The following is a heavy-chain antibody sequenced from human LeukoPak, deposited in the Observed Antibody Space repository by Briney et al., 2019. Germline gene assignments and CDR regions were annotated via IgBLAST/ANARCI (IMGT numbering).Heavy chain of an antibody. Sequence: GGSLRLSCAASGFTFSSYGMHWVRQAPGKGLEWVAVVWYDGSNKYYADSVKGRFTISRDNSKNTLYLQMNSLRAEDTAVYYCARDGANVWGYFDYWGQGTLVTVSS. CDR2: VWYDGSNK. CDR3: ARDGANVWGYFDY. CDR1: GFTFSSYG. J-gene: IGHJ4*02. V-gene: IGHV3-33*01. D-gene: IGHD3-16*01.